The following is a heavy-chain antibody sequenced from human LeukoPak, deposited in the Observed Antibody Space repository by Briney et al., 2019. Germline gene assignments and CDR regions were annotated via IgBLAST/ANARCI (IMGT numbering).Heavy chain of an antibody. CDR2: INHSGST. D-gene: IGHD3-22*01. CDR3: ATFRYYDSSGYRY. J-gene: IGHJ4*02. V-gene: IGHV4-34*01. Sequence: SETLSLXCAVYGGSFSGYYWSWIRQPPGKELEWIGEINHSGSTNYNPSLKSRVTISVDTSKNQFSLKLSSVTAADTAVYYCATFRYYDSSGYRYWGQGTLVTVSS. CDR1: GGSFSGYY.